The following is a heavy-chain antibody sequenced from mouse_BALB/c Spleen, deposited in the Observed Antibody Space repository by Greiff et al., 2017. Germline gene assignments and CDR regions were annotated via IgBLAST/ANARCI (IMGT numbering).Heavy chain of an antibody. CDR1: GFTFSDYY. Sequence: EVQLVESGGGLVKPGGSLKLSCAASGFTFSDYYMYWVRQTPEKRLEWVATISDGGSYTYYPDSVKGRFTIARDNAKNNLYLQMSSLKSEDTAMYYCARGYGGTFDYWGQGTTLTVSS. CDR3: ARGYGGTFDY. J-gene: IGHJ2*01. V-gene: IGHV5-4*02. D-gene: IGHD1-2*01. CDR2: ISDGGSYT.